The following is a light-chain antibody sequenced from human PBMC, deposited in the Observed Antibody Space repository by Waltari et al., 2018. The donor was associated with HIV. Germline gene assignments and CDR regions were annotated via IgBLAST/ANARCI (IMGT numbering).Light chain of an antibody. CDR3: QQYNKGPLGIT. Sequence: IVMTQSPATLSVSPGGKATLFCRASQSVSSTLACYQQKPGQGPRLLIYGATTRATGFPARFGGSGSGTEFTLTISSLQSEDFGVYYCQQYNKGPLGITFGQGTRLEI. CDR1: QSVSST. V-gene: IGKV3-15*01. J-gene: IGKJ5*01. CDR2: GAT.